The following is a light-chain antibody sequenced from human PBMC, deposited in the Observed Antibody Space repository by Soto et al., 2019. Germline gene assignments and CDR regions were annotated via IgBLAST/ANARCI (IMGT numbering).Light chain of an antibody. CDR1: QSVSSSY. CDR2: GAS. Sequence: EIVLTQSPGTLSLSPGERATLSCRASQSVSSSYLAWYQQKPGQAPRLLIYGASSRATGIPVRFSGSGSVTDFTLTISRLEHEDVAVYYCQQYGSSSYTFGQGTKLEIK. CDR3: QQYGSSSYT. V-gene: IGKV3-20*01. J-gene: IGKJ2*01.